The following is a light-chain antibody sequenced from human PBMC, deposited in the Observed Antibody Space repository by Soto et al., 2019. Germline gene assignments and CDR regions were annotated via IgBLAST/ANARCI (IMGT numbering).Light chain of an antibody. J-gene: IGLJ2*01. CDR2: EVT. Sequence: QSVLTQPPSVSGSPGQSVTISCTGTSSDVGSYNRVSWYQQPPGTAPKLMIYEVTNRPSGVPDRFSGSKSGNTASLTISGLQPDDEADYYCSSYTSSNTLEFGGGTKLTVL. V-gene: IGLV2-18*02. CDR3: SSYTSSNTLE. CDR1: SSDVGSYNR.